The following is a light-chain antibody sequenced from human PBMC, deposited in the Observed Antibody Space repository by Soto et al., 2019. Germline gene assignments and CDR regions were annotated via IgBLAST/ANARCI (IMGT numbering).Light chain of an antibody. CDR2: DAS. V-gene: IGKV3-11*01. J-gene: IGKJ5*01. CDR1: QSVSSY. CDR3: QQRHMWPIT. Sequence: EIVLTQSPATLSLSPGERATLSCRASQSVSSYLAWYQQKPGQAPRLLIYDASNRATGIPARFSGSGSGTDFTLTLSSLEPEDSAVYYCQQRHMWPITFGQGTRLEIK.